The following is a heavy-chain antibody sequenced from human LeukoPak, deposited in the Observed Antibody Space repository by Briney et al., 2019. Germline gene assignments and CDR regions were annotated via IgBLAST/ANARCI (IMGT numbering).Heavy chain of an antibody. V-gene: IGHV2-26*01. D-gene: IGHD2-2*01. J-gene: IGHJ3*02. CDR1: GFSLSNARMG. Sequence: SGPVLVKPTETLTLTCTVSGFSLSNARMGVSWIRQPPGKAPEWLAHIFSNDEKSYSTSLKSRLTISKDTSKIQVVLTMTNMDPVDTATYYCARDCSSTSCYGIGAFDIWGQGTMVTVSS. CDR3: ARDCSSTSCYGIGAFDI. CDR2: IFSNDEK.